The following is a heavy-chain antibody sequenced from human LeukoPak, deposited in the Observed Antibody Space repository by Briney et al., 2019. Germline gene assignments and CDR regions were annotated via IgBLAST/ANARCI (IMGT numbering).Heavy chain of an antibody. CDR1: GFTFSSYG. D-gene: IGHD2-15*01. V-gene: IGHV3-33*08. Sequence: AGSLRLSCAASGFTFSSYGMHWVRQAPGKGLEWVAVTWYDGSNKYYADSVKGRLSISRDNSTNTLYLQMNSLRAEDTALYYCATSGAPYYYYMDVWGKGTTVTVSS. J-gene: IGHJ6*03. CDR3: ATSGAPYYYYMDV. CDR2: TWYDGSNK.